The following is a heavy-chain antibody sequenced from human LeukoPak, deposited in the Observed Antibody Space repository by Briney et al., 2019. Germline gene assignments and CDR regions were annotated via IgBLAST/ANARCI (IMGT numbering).Heavy chain of an antibody. CDR2: IYYSGST. J-gene: IGHJ4*02. CDR3: ARDSTGLAAEFDY. CDR1: GGSISSYY. D-gene: IGHD6-13*01. Sequence: SETLSLTCTVSGGSISSYYWNWIRQPPGKGLEWIGYIYYSGSTNYNPSLKSRVTMSVDTSKNQFSLKLSSVTAADTAVYYCARDSTGLAAEFDYWGQGTLVTVSS. V-gene: IGHV4-59*12.